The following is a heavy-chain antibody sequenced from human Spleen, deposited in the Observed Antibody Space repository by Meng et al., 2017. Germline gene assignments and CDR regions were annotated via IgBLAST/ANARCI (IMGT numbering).Heavy chain of an antibody. CDR2: ISWDGGST. CDR3: AKDSNRYGDIGHFDY. J-gene: IGHJ4*02. D-gene: IGHD1-14*01. CDR1: GFTFDDSA. V-gene: IGHV3-43D*03. Sequence: GGSLRLSCAASGFTFDDSAMHWVRQAPGKGLEWVSLISWDGGSTSYADSVKGRFTISRDNSKNSLYLHMNSLRAEDTALYYCAKDSNRYGDIGHFDYWGQGTLVTVSS.